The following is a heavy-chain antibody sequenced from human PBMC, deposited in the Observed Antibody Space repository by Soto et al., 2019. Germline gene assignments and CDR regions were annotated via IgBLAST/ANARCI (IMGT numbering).Heavy chain of an antibody. J-gene: IGHJ4*02. CDR2: VIPILGIA. V-gene: IGHV1-69*02. Sequence: SVKVSCKASGGTFSSYTISWVRQAPGQGLEWMGRVIPILGIANYAQKFQGRVTITADKSTSTAYMELSSLRSEDTAMYYCASSHSRDYYDSSGYYSYWGQGTLVTSPQ. CDR1: GGTFSSYT. CDR3: ASSHSRDYYDSSGYYSY. D-gene: IGHD3-22*01.